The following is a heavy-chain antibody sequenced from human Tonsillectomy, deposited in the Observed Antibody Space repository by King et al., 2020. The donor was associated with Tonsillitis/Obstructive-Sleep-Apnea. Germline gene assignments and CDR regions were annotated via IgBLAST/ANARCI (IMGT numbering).Heavy chain of an antibody. Sequence: QLQESGPGLVKPSGTLSLTCAVSGGSIGRSNWWTWVRQPPGKGLEWIGEIYPSGSTNYNPSLKSRVIISVDRSKYQFSLNLNSVSAADTAVYFCASGRRMVVVPAATHDWFDPWGPGTLVSVSS. J-gene: IGHJ5*02. D-gene: IGHD2-2*01. CDR2: IYPSGST. V-gene: IGHV4-4*02. CDR1: GGSIGRSNW. CDR3: ASGRRMVVVPAATHDWFDP.